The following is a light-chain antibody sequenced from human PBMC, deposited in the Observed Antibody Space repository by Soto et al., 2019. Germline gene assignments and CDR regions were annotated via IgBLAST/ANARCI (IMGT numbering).Light chain of an antibody. CDR1: QSVLFSSNNKNY. J-gene: IGKJ4*01. V-gene: IGKV4-1*01. Sequence: DIVMTQSPDSLAVSLGERATINCKSSQSVLFSSNNKNYLAWYQQKPRQPPKLLIYWASTRESGVPDRFSGSGSGTDFTLTISSLQAEDAAVYHCQQYYSTPSPTFGGGTKVEIK. CDR2: WAS. CDR3: QQYYSTPSPT.